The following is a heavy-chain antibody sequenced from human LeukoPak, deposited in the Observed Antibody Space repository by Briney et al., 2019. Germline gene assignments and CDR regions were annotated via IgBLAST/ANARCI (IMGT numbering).Heavy chain of an antibody. D-gene: IGHD2-21*02. V-gene: IGHV4-38-2*02. CDR3: ARHHCGGDCYLDY. Sequence: SETLSLTCSVSDYSISRGYYWGWIRQTPGKGLEWIGSMFHSGTTYHNPSLKSRVTISVDTSKNQISLKLNSVTAADTAVYYCARHHCGGDCYLDYWGQGTLVTVSS. CDR2: MFHSGTT. J-gene: IGHJ4*02. CDR1: DYSISRGYY.